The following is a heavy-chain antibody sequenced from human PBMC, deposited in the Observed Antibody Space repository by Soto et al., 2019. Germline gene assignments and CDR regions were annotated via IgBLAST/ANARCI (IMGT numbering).Heavy chain of an antibody. V-gene: IGHV2-5*01. D-gene: IGHD6-6*01. CDR3: ARGLATLPVFAFDI. J-gene: IGHJ3*02. Sequence: SGPRLVNPTQTLTLTCTLSGISLSTSGVGLGWIRQTPGKALEWLALIYWNDDKHYNPSLRTRLTITKDTSKNQAVLTMTNMDPVDTATYYCARGLATLPVFAFDIWDQGTVVTVSS. CDR1: GISLSTSGVG. CDR2: IYWNDDK.